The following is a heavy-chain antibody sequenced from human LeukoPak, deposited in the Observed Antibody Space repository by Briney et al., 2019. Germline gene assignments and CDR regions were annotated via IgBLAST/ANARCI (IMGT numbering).Heavy chain of an antibody. V-gene: IGHV4-34*01. D-gene: IGHD2-21*02. J-gene: IGHJ4*02. CDR3: ATLVSRHDCYSAF. CDR1: GGSFSGYN. Sequence: SETLSLTCAVYGGSFSGYNWNWIRQPPGKGLEWIGEINHSGSTNYNPSLKSRVTISVDTSKNQFSLKLSSVTAADTAVYYCATLVSRHDCYSAFWGQGTLVTVSS. CDR2: INHSGST.